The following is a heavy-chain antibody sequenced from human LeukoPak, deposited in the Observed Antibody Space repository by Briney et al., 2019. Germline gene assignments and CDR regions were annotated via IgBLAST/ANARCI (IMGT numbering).Heavy chain of an antibody. CDR1: GFTFRTHE. CDR2: ISSSGTTT. V-gene: IGHV3-48*03. D-gene: IGHD4-17*01. CDR3: AREAGDYGDYFDY. J-gene: IGHJ4*02. Sequence: PGGSLRLSCAASGFTFRTHEMNWVRQAPGKGLEWVSCISSSGTTTYYADSVRGRFTISRDNAKNSLYLQMNSLRAEDTAVYYCAREAGDYGDYFDYWGQGMLVTVSS.